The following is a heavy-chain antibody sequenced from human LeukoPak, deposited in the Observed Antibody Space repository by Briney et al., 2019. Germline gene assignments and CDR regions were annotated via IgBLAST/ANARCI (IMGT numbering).Heavy chain of an antibody. V-gene: IGHV4-34*01. CDR1: GGSFNNDY. J-gene: IGHJ4*02. Sequence: SETLSLTCAVYGGSFNNDYWTWIRQPPGKGLEWIGEINHSGSTNYNPSLKSRVTISVDTSKNQFSLKLRSVTAADTAVYYCARDGGRTMGYFDYWGQGTLVTVSS. CDR3: ARDGGRTMGYFDY. D-gene: IGHD2-15*01. CDR2: INHSGST.